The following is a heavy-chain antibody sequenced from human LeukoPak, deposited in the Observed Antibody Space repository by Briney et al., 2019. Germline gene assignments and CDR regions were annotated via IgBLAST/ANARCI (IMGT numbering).Heavy chain of an antibody. CDR3: ARDGGYSGYDADC. D-gene: IGHD5-12*01. J-gene: IGHJ4*02. Sequence: GGSLRLSCAASGFTFSTYSMKWVRQAPGKGLEWVSYISDSGAMYYADSVRGRFTISRENAQNSLFLQMNSLRAEDTAVYYCARDGGYSGYDADCWGQGTLVTVSS. V-gene: IGHV3-48*01. CDR1: GFTFSTYS. CDR2: ISDSGAM.